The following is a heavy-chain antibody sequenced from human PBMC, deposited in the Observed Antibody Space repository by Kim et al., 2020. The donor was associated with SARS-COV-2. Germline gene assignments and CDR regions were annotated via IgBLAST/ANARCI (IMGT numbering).Heavy chain of an antibody. CDR2: ISSSSSYI. D-gene: IGHD6-19*01. Sequence: GGSLRLSCAASGFTFSSYSMNWVRQAPGKGLEWVSSISSSSSYIYYADSVKGRFTISRDNAKNSLYLQMNSLRAEDTAVYYCARPGYSSGWYLWGDPLTPEYYFDYWGQGTLVTVSS. CDR3: ARPGYSSGWYLWGDPLTPEYYFDY. CDR1: GFTFSSYS. V-gene: IGHV3-21*01. J-gene: IGHJ4*02.